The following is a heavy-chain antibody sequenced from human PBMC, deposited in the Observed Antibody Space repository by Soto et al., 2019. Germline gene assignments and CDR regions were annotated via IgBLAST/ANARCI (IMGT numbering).Heavy chain of an antibody. Sequence: GSLRLSCAASGFTFDDYTMHWVRQAPGKGLEWVSLISWDGGSTYYADSVKGRFTISRDNSKNSLYLQMNSLRTEDTALYYCAKESTYYYDSSGYYYYDYWGQGTLVTVSS. D-gene: IGHD3-22*01. CDR3: AKESTYYYDSSGYYYYDY. J-gene: IGHJ4*02. V-gene: IGHV3-43*01. CDR1: GFTFDDYT. CDR2: ISWDGGST.